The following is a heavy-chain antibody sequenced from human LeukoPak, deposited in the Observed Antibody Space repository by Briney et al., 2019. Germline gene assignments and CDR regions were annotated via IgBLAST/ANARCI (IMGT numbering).Heavy chain of an antibody. CDR2: VSGSGGST. CDR3: APSPTAMGPYYFDY. J-gene: IGHJ4*02. CDR1: GFTFSSCA. Sequence: GGSLRLSCAVSGFTFSSCAMSWVRQAPGKGLEWVSAVSGSGGSTYYADSVKGRFTISRDDSKNTLYLQMNSLRAEDTAVYYCAPSPTAMGPYYFDYWGQGTLVTVSS. V-gene: IGHV3-23*01. D-gene: IGHD5-18*01.